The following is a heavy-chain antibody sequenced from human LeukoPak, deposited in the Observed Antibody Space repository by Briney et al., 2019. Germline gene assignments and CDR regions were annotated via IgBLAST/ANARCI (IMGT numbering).Heavy chain of an antibody. J-gene: IGHJ5*02. D-gene: IGHD3-10*01. CDR1: GFPFSNHA. V-gene: IGHV3-23*01. CDR2: ISNGNT. Sequence: GGSLRLSCAASGFPFSNHAMSWVRQPPGKGLEWVAAISNGNTYYADSVKGRFTISRDNSKNTLYLQMNSLRAEDTAVYYCAKGYYGSGKFFDPWGQGTLVTVSS. CDR3: AKGYYGSGKFFDP.